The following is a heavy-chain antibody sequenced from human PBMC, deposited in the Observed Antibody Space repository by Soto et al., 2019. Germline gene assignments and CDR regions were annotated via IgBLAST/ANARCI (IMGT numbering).Heavy chain of an antibody. CDR1: GNTHTIYF. CDR2: INSVSGGT. V-gene: IGHV1-2*02. J-gene: IGHJ4*02. D-gene: IGHD3-10*01. Sequence: QEQLVQSGAEVKQPGASVRVSCKASGNTHTIYFIHWLRQARGQGLEWMGWINSVSGGTNYAHKLQARVTMPRDTSTTTACMELSGLTSDDTAVYFCARGGSYYAHWGQGTLVTVSS. CDR3: ARGGSYYAH.